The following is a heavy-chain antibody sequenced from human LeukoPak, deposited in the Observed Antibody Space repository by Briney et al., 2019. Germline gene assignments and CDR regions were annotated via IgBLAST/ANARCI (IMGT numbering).Heavy chain of an antibody. CDR2: ISGSGGST. J-gene: IGHJ3*01. V-gene: IGHV3-66*02. CDR3: ARDRGYSYGHPLDF. D-gene: IGHD5-18*01. CDR1: GFTVSSNY. Sequence: GGPLRLSCAASGFTVSSNYMSWVRQAPGKGLEWVSLISGSGGSTYYADSVQGRFTISRDNSKNTLYLEMNSLRADDTAVYYCARDRGYSYGHPLDFWGQGTMVTV.